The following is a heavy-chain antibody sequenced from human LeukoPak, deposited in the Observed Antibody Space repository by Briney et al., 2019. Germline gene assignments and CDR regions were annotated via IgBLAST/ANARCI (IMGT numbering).Heavy chain of an antibody. CDR2: IYSGDTT. D-gene: IGHD2-2*01. Sequence: GGSLRLSCVASGFTVSSNYMSWVRQAPGKGLEWVSLIYSGDTTHYADSVKGRFTISRDNTLYLQMNSLRAEDTAVYYCAKDYCSSTSCFFFDCWGQGTLVTVSS. V-gene: IGHV3-53*05. CDR3: AKDYCSSTSCFFFDC. J-gene: IGHJ4*02. CDR1: GFTVSSNY.